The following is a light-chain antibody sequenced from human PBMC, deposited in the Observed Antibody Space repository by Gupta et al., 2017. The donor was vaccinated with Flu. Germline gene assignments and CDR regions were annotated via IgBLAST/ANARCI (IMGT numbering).Light chain of an antibody. V-gene: IGKV1-5*03. J-gene: IGKJ1*01. CDR1: QSISSW. Sequence: GDRVTITCRASQSISSWLAWYQQKPGKAPKLLIYKASSLESGVPPRFSGSGSGTEFTLTISSLQPDDFATYYCQQYNSYSGTFGQGTKVEIK. CDR3: QQYNSYSGT. CDR2: KAS.